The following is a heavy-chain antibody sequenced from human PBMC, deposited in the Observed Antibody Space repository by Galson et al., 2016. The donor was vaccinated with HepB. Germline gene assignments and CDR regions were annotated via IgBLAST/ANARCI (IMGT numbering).Heavy chain of an antibody. D-gene: IGHD2-15*01. CDR2: IDPNDSYT. Sequence: QSGAEVKKPGESLRISCTGSGYSFIAYWITWVRQMPGKGLEWMGNIDPNDSYTKYGPSFQGHVPISADKSINTAYLQWDSLKASDTGIYFCARHLVRADKGARGYNWFHSWGQGTLVTVSA. V-gene: IGHV5-10-1*01. CDR3: ARHLVRADKGARGYNWFHS. J-gene: IGHJ5*01. CDR1: GYSFIAYW.